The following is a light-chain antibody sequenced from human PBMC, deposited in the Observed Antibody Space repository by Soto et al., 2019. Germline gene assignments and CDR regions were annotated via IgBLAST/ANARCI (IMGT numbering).Light chain of an antibody. V-gene: IGKV3-15*01. Sequence: EIVMTQSPATLSVSPGERATLSCRASQSVSSNLAWYQQKPGQAPRLLIYGASTRATGIPARFSGSGSGTDFTLTISTVEPEDFAVYYCQQYGSSPPITFGHGTRLEI. CDR1: QSVSSN. CDR3: QQYGSSPPIT. CDR2: GAS. J-gene: IGKJ5*01.